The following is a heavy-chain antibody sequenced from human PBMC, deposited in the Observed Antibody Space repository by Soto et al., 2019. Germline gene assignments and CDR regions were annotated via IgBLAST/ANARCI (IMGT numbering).Heavy chain of an antibody. CDR2: TSSDGNSK. CDR1: GFSFRNYG. V-gene: IGHV3-33*01. Sequence: QVLLVESGGGVVQPGKSLRLSCAASGFSFRNYGMHWVRQAPGQGLEWVARTSSDGNSKNSASSLKVRFTISSDTSKNTLYLQMSSLRAEDTALYYGTSWGGSDCESWFDPWGQGTLVIVSS. J-gene: IGHJ5*02. D-gene: IGHD1-26*01. CDR3: TSWGGSDCESWFDP.